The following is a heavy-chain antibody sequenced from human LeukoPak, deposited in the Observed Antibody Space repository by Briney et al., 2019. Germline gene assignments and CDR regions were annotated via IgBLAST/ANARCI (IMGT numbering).Heavy chain of an antibody. J-gene: IGHJ6*02. D-gene: IGHD3-10*01. CDR2: ISSSSSYI. Sequence: GGSLRLSCAASGFTFSSYSMNWVRQAPGKGLEWVSSISSSSSYIYYADSVKGRFTISRDNAKNSLYLQMNSLRAEDTAVYYCARGMLRITMVRGVIRYYGMDVWGQGTTVTVSS. V-gene: IGHV3-21*01. CDR1: GFTFSSYS. CDR3: ARGMLRITMVRGVIRYYGMDV.